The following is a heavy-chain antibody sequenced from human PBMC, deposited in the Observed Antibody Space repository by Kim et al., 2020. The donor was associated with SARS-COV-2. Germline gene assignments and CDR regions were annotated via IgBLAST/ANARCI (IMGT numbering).Heavy chain of an antibody. Sequence: SVKVSCKASGFTFTSSAVQWVRQARGQRLEWIGWIVVGSGNTNYAQKFQERVTITRDMSTSTAYMELSSLRSEDTAVYYCAADQLIPRDSNYPLGYYYYGMDVWGQGTTVTVSS. CDR1: GFTFTSSA. J-gene: IGHJ6*02. V-gene: IGHV1-58*01. CDR2: IVVGSGNT. D-gene: IGHD4-4*01. CDR3: AADQLIPRDSNYPLGYYYYGMDV.